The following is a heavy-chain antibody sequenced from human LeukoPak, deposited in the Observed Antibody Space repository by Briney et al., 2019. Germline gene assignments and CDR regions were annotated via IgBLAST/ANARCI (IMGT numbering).Heavy chain of an antibody. CDR3: ARDYSMTHAFDI. CDR1: GGSMSDYY. V-gene: IGHV4-59*01. J-gene: IGHJ3*02. CDR2: IYSTGST. D-gene: IGHD1-26*01. Sequence: WXTLXLTCTVSGGSMSDYYWSWIRQPPGKGLEWIGYIYSTGSTNYNPSLKSRITISLDTSKNQFSLKLSSVTAADTALYYCARDYSMTHAFDIWGQGTPVTVSS.